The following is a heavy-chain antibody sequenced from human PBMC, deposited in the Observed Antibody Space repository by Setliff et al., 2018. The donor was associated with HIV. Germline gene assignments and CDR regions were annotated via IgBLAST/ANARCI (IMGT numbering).Heavy chain of an antibody. CDR3: ARDGTIFHYGMDV. Sequence: PSETLSLTCTVAGGSISSSRYYWGWIRQSPGKGLEWIGSIYYSGSTHYSPSLKSRVTLSVDTSKKQFSVKLSSVTAADTAVYYCARDGTIFHYGMDVWGQGTTVTVSS. J-gene: IGHJ6*02. CDR1: GGSISSSRYY. D-gene: IGHD3-3*01. CDR2: IYYSGST. V-gene: IGHV4-39*07.